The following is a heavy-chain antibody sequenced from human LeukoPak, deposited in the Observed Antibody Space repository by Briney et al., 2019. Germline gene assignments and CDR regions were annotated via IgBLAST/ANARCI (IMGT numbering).Heavy chain of an antibody. CDR3: ARHRRVGATTIFYYMDV. J-gene: IGHJ6*03. Sequence: SETLSLTCTVSGGSISSYYWSWIRQPPGKGLEWIGYIYYSGSTNYNPSLKSRVTISVDTSKNQFSLRLSSVTAADTAVYYCARHRRVGATTIFYYMDVWGKGTTVTISS. CDR2: IYYSGST. V-gene: IGHV4-59*01. CDR1: GGSISSYY. D-gene: IGHD1-26*01.